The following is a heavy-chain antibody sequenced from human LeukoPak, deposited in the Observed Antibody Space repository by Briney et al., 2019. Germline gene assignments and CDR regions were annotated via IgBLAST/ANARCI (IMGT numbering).Heavy chain of an antibody. CDR1: GFTFSSYS. Sequence: PGGSLRLSCAASGFTFSSYSMNWVRQAPGKGLEWVSSISSSSSYIYYADSVKGRFTISRDNAKNSLYLQMNSLRAEDTAVYYCARDFYTYYDFWSGYLAGDAFDIWGQGTAVTVSS. J-gene: IGHJ3*02. CDR3: ARDFYTYYDFWSGYLAGDAFDI. V-gene: IGHV3-21*01. CDR2: ISSSSSYI. D-gene: IGHD3-3*01.